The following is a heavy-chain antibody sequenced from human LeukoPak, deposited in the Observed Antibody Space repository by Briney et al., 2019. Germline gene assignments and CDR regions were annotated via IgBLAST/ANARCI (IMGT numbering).Heavy chain of an antibody. Sequence: PSETLSLTCTVSGGSISSSSYYWGWIRQPPGKGLEWIGSIYYSGSTYYNPSLKSRVTISVDTSKNQFSLKLSSVTAADTAVYYCASGGLRFLEWLSANDAFDIWGQGTMVTVSS. CDR1: GGSISSSSYY. J-gene: IGHJ3*02. CDR2: IYYSGST. CDR3: ASGGLRFLEWLSANDAFDI. D-gene: IGHD3-3*01. V-gene: IGHV4-39*01.